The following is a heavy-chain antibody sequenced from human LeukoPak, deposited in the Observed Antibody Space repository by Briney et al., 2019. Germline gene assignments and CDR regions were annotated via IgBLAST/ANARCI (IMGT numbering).Heavy chain of an antibody. CDR1: GFTFSSYS. CDR2: ISSSSSYI. CDR3: ARAPRGVGAYFDY. Sequence: PGGSLRLSCAASGFTFSSYSMKWVRQAPGKGLEWVSSISSSSSYIYYADSVKGRFTISRDNAKNSLYLQMNSLRAEDTAVYYCARAPRGVGAYFDYWGQGTLVTVSS. V-gene: IGHV3-21*01. J-gene: IGHJ4*02. D-gene: IGHD1-26*01.